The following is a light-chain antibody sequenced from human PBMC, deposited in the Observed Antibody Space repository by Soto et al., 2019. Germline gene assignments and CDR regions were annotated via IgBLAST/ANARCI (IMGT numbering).Light chain of an antibody. Sequence: EIGMTQSPATLSVSPGGRATLSCRAIQSISDTLAWYQQKPGQAPRLLIHGASTRATGFPARFSGSGSGTDFTLTISSLQSEDFAVYYCQQYGSSPPTWTFGQGTKVDIK. CDR1: QSISDT. CDR3: QQYGSSPPTWT. J-gene: IGKJ1*01. CDR2: GAS. V-gene: IGKV3-15*01.